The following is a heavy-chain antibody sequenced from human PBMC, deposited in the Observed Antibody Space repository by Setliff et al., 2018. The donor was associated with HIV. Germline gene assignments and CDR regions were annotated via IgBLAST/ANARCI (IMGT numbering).Heavy chain of an antibody. CDR1: GGSISSGSYY. V-gene: IGHV4-61*09. J-gene: IGHJ6*03. CDR2: IYTSGGT. Sequence: SETLSLTCTVSGGSISSGSYYWSWIRQPAGKGLEWIGHIYTSGGTNYNPSLKSRVTISVDTSKNQFSLKLSSVTAADTAVYFCARGTYYYYYYMDVWGKGTTVT. CDR3: ARGTYYYYYYMDV. D-gene: IGHD1-1*01.